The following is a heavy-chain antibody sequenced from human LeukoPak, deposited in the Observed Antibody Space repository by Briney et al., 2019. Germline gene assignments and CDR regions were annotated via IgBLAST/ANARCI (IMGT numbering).Heavy chain of an antibody. V-gene: IGHV7-4-1*02. Sequence: ASVKVSCKASGYTFTSYAMNWVRQAPGQGLEWMGWINTNTGNPTYAQGFTGRFVSSLDTSVSTAYLQISSLKAEDTAVYYCARVSPYYDSSGVDYWGQGTLVTVSS. CDR2: INTNTGNP. J-gene: IGHJ4*02. D-gene: IGHD3-22*01. CDR3: ARVSPYYDSSGVDY. CDR1: GYTFTSYA.